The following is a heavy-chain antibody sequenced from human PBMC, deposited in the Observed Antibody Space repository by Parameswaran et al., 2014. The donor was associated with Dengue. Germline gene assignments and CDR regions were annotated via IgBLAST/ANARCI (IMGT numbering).Heavy chain of an antibody. CDR3: AKDGYGSGSYYGNYYYYYGMDV. CDR2: ISYDGSNK. V-gene: IGHV3-30*18. Sequence: VRQMPGKGLEWVAVISYDGSNKYYADSVKGRFTISRDNSKNTLYLQMNSLRAEDTAVYYCAKDGYGSGSYYGNYYYYYGMDVWAKGPRSPSP. J-gene: IGHJ6*02. D-gene: IGHD3-10*01.